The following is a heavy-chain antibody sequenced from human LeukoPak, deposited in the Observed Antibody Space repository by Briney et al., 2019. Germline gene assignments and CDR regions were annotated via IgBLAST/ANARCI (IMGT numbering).Heavy chain of an antibody. J-gene: IGHJ1*01. V-gene: IGHV3-23*01. CDR1: GFTFSNYA. D-gene: IGHD6-13*01. Sequence: GGSLRLSCAASGFTFSNYAMSWVRQAPGKGLEWVSVISGSGGSTYSADSVKGRFTISRDNSKNTLYLQMNSLRAEDTAVYYCAKVASSIWSEYFQHWGQGTLVTVSS. CDR3: AKVASSIWSEYFQH. CDR2: ISGSGGST.